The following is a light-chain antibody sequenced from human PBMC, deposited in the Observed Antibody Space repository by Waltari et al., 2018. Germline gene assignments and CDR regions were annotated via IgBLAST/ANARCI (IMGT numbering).Light chain of an antibody. CDR1: QSVSSSY. CDR3: QQYGSPMYT. V-gene: IGKV3-20*01. CDR2: GAS. J-gene: IGKJ2*01. Sequence: EIVLTQSPCTLSLSPGERATLSCRASQSVSSSYLAWYQQKPGQAPRLLIYGASSRATGIPDRFSGSGSGTDFTLTISRLEPEDFAVYYCQQYGSPMYTFGQGTKLEIK.